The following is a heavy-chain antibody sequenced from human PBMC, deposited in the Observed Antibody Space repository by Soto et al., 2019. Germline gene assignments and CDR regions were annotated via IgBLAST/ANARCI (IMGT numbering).Heavy chain of an antibody. CDR2: IYYSGST. CDR3: ARDQPVGYDYGMDV. V-gene: IGHV4-59*12. J-gene: IGHJ6*02. CDR1: GGSISSYY. Sequence: PSETLSLTCTVSGGSISSYYWSWIRQPPGKGLEWIGYIYYSGSTNYNPSLKSRVTISVDTSKNQFSLKLSSVTAADTAVYYCARDQPVGYDYGMDVWGQGTTVTVSS. D-gene: IGHD2-2*01.